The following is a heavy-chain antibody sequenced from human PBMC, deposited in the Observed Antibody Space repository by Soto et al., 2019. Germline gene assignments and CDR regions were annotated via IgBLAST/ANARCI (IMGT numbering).Heavy chain of an antibody. Sequence: XSVKVSSKASGGTLSSYASSWGRQAPGQGLEWMGGIIPIFGTANYAQKFQGRVTITANKSASTAYMELSRLRSEDTAVYYCARVLSLTMARGVSQPFDYWGQGTLVTVSS. V-gene: IGHV1-69*06. CDR3: ARVLSLTMARGVSQPFDY. J-gene: IGHJ4*02. CDR1: GGTLSSYA. D-gene: IGHD3-10*01. CDR2: IIPIFGTA.